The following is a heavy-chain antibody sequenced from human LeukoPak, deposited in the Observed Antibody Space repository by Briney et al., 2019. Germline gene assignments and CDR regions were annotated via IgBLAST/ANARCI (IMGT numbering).Heavy chain of an antibody. D-gene: IGHD1-26*01. V-gene: IGHV1-8*01. CDR2: MNPNSGNT. CDR1: GYTLTSYD. CDR3: ASSGYYCYYGMDV. Sequence: ASVKLSCKASGYTLTSYDINWVRQATGQGLEWMGWMNPNSGNTGYGRKCQGRVTQSRNTSISEAYMELSNMRSEDTAVYYCASSGYYCYYGMDVWGQGTTVTVSS. J-gene: IGHJ6*02.